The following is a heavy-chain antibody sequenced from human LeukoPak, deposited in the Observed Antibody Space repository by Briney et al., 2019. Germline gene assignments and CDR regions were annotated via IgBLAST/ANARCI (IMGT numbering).Heavy chain of an antibody. J-gene: IGHJ3*02. D-gene: IGHD2-15*01. CDR2: ISAYNGNT. CDR1: GYTFTNYG. Sequence: ASVKVSCKASGYTFTNYGISWVRQAHGQGLEWMGWISAYNGNTNYAQNLQGRVTMNTDKSKTTANMELRSLRSDDTAVYYCARAKLGYCSGGSCRGDAFDIWGQGTMVTVSS. V-gene: IGHV1-18*01. CDR3: ARAKLGYCSGGSCRGDAFDI.